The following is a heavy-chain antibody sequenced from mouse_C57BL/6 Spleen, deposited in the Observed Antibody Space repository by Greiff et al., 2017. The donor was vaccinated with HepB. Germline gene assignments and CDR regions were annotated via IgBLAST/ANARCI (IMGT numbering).Heavy chain of an antibody. J-gene: IGHJ3*01. D-gene: IGHD3-2*02. CDR3: ARSDSSGFAWFAY. CDR1: GYTFTDYY. CDR2: INPNNGGT. V-gene: IGHV1-26*01. Sequence: EVQLQQSGPELVKPGASVKISCKASGYTFTDYYMNWVKQSHGKSLEWIGDINPNNGGTSYNQKFKGKATLTVDKSSSTAYMELRSLTSEESAVYYCARSDSSGFAWFAYWGQGTLVTVSA.